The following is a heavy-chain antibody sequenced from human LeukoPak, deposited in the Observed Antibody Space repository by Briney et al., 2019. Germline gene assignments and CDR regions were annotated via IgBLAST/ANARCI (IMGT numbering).Heavy chain of an antibody. CDR1: GGSISSYY. Sequence: PSETLSLTCTVSGGSISSYYWSWLRQPPGQGLEWIGYIYYSGSTNYNPSLKSRVTISVDTSKNQFSLKLSSVTAADTAVYYCARDESDYYDSSGYFDYWGQGTLVTVSS. J-gene: IGHJ4*02. CDR3: ARDESDYYDSSGYFDY. V-gene: IGHV4-59*01. D-gene: IGHD3-22*01. CDR2: IYYSGST.